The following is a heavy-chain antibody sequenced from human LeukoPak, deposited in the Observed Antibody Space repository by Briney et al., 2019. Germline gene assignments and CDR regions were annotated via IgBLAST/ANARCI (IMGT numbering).Heavy chain of an antibody. J-gene: IGHJ3*02. CDR2: INPNSGGT. CDR1: GYTFTGYY. V-gene: IGHV1-2*02. Sequence: ASVKVSCKASGYTFTGYYIHWVRQAPGQGLEWMGWINPNSGGTNYAQKLQGRVTMTRDTSISTAYMELSSLRSDDTAVFYRARESGRVGDDAFDIWGQGTMVTVSS. CDR3: ARESGRVGDDAFDI. D-gene: IGHD3-16*01.